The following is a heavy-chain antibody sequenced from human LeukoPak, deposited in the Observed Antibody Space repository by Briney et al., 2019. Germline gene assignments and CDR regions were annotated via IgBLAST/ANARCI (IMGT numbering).Heavy chain of an antibody. Sequence: GGSLRLSCAASGFTFSSYAMHWVRQAPGKGLEYVSTISSNGGSTYYTNSVKGRFTISRDNSKNTLYLQMGSLRAEDMAVYYCASSARSVTILDAFDIWGQGTMVTVSS. D-gene: IGHD4-11*01. CDR2: ISSNGGST. V-gene: IGHV3-64*01. J-gene: IGHJ3*02. CDR1: GFTFSSYA. CDR3: ASSARSVTILDAFDI.